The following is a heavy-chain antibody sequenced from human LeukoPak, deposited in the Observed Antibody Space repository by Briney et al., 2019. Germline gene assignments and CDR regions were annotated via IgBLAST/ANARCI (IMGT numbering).Heavy chain of an antibody. Sequence: ASVKVSCKASGYTFTDYYMHWVRQAPGQGLEGMGWINPNSGGTNYAQKFQGWVTMTRDTPISTAYMELSRLRSDDTAVYYCARGISSGWYSYWGQGILVTVSS. J-gene: IGHJ4*02. D-gene: IGHD6-19*01. CDR1: GYTFTDYY. V-gene: IGHV1-2*04. CDR2: INPNSGGT. CDR3: ARGISSGWYSY.